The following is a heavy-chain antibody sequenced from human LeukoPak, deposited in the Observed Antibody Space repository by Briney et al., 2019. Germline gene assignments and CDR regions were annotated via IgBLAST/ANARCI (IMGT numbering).Heavy chain of an antibody. J-gene: IGHJ5*02. CDR1: GGSISSSSYY. CDR3: AREWGTIPHPGWFDP. CDR2: MYYSGST. Sequence: TSETLSLTCTVSGGSISSSSYYWGWIRQPPGKGLEWIGSMYYSGSTYYNPSLKSRVTISVDTSKNQFSLKLSSVTAADTAVYYCAREWGTIPHPGWFDPWGQGTLVTVSS. V-gene: IGHV4-39*07. D-gene: IGHD1-14*01.